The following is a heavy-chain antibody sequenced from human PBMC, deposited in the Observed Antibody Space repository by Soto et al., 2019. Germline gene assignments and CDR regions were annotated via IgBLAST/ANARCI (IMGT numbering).Heavy chain of an antibody. Sequence: QVQLEQSGAEVKKPGASVKVSCKASGYTFTRSGISWVRQAPGQGPEWMGWISSYNGDTNYAQTFQGRVTMTTDTSSXTAYMELRSLRSDDTAVYYCAREGVAPYYYCGMDVWGQGTPVTVSS. D-gene: IGHD5-12*01. CDR2: ISSYNGDT. V-gene: IGHV1-18*01. J-gene: IGHJ6*02. CDR3: AREGVAPYYYCGMDV. CDR1: GYTFTRSG.